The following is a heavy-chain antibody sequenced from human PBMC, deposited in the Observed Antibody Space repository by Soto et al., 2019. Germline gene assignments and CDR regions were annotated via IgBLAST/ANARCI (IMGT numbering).Heavy chain of an antibody. V-gene: IGHV1-18*01. CDR2: ISAYNGNT. CDR3: ARSIMITFGGVIVACDMDV. J-gene: IGHJ6*04. Sequence: ASVKVSCKASGYTFTSYGISWVRQAPGQGLEWMGWISAYNGNTNYAQKLQGRVTMTTDTSTSTAYMELRSLRSDDTAVYYCARSIMITFGGVIVACDMDVWGKGTTVTVSS. CDR1: GYTFTSYG. D-gene: IGHD3-16*02.